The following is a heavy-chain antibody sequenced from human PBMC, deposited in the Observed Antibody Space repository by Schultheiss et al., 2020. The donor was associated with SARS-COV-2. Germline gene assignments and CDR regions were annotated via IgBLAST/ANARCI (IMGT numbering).Heavy chain of an antibody. CDR3: TTVGPILWFGEPP. J-gene: IGHJ5*02. V-gene: IGHV3-15*01. D-gene: IGHD3-10*01. CDR1: GFTFSSYA. CDR2: IKSKTDGGTT. Sequence: GGSLRLSCAASGFTFSSYAMSWVRQAPGKGLEWVGRIKSKTDGGTTDYAAPVKGRFTISRDDSKNTLYLQMNSLKTEDTAVYYCTTVGPILWFGEPPWGQGTLVTVSS.